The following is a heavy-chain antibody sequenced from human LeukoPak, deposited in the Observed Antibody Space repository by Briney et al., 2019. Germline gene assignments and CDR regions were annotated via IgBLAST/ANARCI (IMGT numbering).Heavy chain of an antibody. D-gene: IGHD3-16*02. CDR2: ISWNGDRT. Sequence: GGSLRLSCAASEFKFDDYGISWVRQAPGKGLEWVSGISWNGDRTGYADSVKGRFTISRDNAKNSLSLQMNSLRAEDTAFYYCARVFGYYDYVWGTYRRPLNYYYYMDVWGRGTTVTVSS. J-gene: IGHJ6*03. CDR3: ARVFGYYDYVWGTYRRPLNYYYYMDV. CDR1: EFKFDDYG. V-gene: IGHV3-20*04.